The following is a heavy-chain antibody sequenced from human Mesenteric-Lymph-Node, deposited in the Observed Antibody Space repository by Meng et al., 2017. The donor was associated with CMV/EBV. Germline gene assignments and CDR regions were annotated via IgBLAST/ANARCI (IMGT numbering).Heavy chain of an antibody. J-gene: IGHJ6*02. CDR1: GFTFSSYW. CDR3: ARDTLSGWYPRSWYYYGMDV. D-gene: IGHD6-19*01. Sequence: GESLKISCAASGFTFSSYWMSWVRQAPGKGLEWVANIKQDGSEKYYVDSVKGRFTISRDNAKNSLYLQMNSLRAEDTAVYYCARDTLSGWYPRSWYYYGMDVWGQETTDTVSS. CDR2: IKQDGSEK. V-gene: IGHV3-7*01.